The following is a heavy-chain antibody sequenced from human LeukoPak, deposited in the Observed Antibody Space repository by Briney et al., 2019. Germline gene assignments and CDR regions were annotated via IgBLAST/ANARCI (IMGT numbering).Heavy chain of an antibody. CDR1: GYTFTSYG. V-gene: IGHV1-2*02. CDR2: SNPNSGGT. Sequence: PWASVKVSCKASGYTFTSYGISWVRQAPGQGLEWMGWSNPNSGGTNYAQKFQGRVTMTRDTSISTAYMELSRLRSDDTAVYYCARDGPEERNPNFWSGYHSYYYYYMDVWGKGTTVTVSS. D-gene: IGHD3-3*01. J-gene: IGHJ6*03. CDR3: ARDGPEERNPNFWSGYHSYYYYYMDV.